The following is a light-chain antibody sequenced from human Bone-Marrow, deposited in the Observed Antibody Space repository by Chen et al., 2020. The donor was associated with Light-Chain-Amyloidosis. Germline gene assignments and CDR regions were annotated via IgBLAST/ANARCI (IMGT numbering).Light chain of an antibody. Sequence: QTVVTQDPSFSVSPGGTVTLTCGLTSRSVSASYYPSWYQHTPGQAPRTLIYSTNSRSSGVPDRFSGSILGNKAALTITGAQADDESDYYCVLYMGSGISVFGGGTKLTVL. V-gene: IGLV8-61*01. CDR3: VLYMGSGISV. CDR1: SRSVSASYY. J-gene: IGLJ3*02. CDR2: STN.